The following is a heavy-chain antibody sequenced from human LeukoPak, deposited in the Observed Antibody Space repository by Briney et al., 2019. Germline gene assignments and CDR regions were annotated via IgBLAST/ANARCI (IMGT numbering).Heavy chain of an antibody. Sequence: GGSLRLSCAASGFTFSNYAMHWVRQAPGKGLEWVSGIVGSGISTKYADSVKGRFTMSRDNSKNMLYLQMDSLRAEDTAVYFCSKRETASNSKYFDYWGQGTPVTVSS. J-gene: IGHJ4*02. CDR1: GFTFSNYA. CDR2: IVGSGIST. CDR3: SKRETASNSKYFDY. V-gene: IGHV3-23*01. D-gene: IGHD4-23*01.